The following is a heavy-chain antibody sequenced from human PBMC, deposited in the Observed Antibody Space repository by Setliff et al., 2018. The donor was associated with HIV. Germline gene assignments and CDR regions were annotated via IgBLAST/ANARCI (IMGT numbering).Heavy chain of an antibody. D-gene: IGHD3-3*01. J-gene: IGHJ6*03. Sequence: SETLSLTCTVSGGSISGYYLRWIRQPPGKGLEWFGYIYYRGSTDYNPSLKSRVTISIDTSKNQFSLKLTSVTAADTAVYYCARSPPTPFWSGYTYYYYRDVWGKGTTVTVSS. V-gene: IGHV4-59*01. CDR3: ARSPPTPFWSGYTYYYYRDV. CDR1: GGSISGYY. CDR2: IYYRGST.